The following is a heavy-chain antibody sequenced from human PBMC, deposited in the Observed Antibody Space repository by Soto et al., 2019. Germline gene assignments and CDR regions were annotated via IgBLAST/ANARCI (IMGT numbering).Heavy chain of an antibody. CDR2: IWYDGSNK. D-gene: IGHD3-22*01. Sequence: QVQLVESGGGVVQPGRSLRLSCAASGFTFSSYGMHWVRQAPGKGLEWVAVIWYDGSNKYYADSVKGRFTISRDNSKNTLYLQMNSLRAEDTAVYYCARERAGDYYDSSGYYGRSGWYFDLWGRGTLVTVSS. J-gene: IGHJ2*01. CDR3: ARERAGDYYDSSGYYGRSGWYFDL. V-gene: IGHV3-33*01. CDR1: GFTFSSYG.